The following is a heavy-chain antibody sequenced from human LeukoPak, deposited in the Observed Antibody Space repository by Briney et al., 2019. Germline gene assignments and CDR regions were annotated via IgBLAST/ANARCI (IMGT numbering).Heavy chain of an antibody. D-gene: IGHD2-2*01. J-gene: IGHJ4*02. V-gene: IGHV1-2*02. Sequence: ASVKVSCKASGYTFTGYYMHWVRQAPGQGLEWMGWINPNSGGTNYAQKFQGRVTMTRDTSISTAYMELSRLRSDDTAVYYCARDLSRYCSSTSCSPDDYWGQGTLVTVSS. CDR2: INPNSGGT. CDR3: ARDLSRYCSSTSCSPDDY. CDR1: GYTFTGYY.